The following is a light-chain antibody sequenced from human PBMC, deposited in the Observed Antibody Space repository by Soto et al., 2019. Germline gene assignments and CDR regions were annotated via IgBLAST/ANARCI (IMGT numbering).Light chain of an antibody. CDR1: QSVSSY. J-gene: IGKJ1*01. Sequence: EIVLTQSPATLSLSPGERATLSCRASQSVSSYLAWYQQKPGQAPRLLIYDASNRATGIPARFSGSGSGTDFTITISILEPEEFAVYYCQQRSNWLWTFGQGTKVEI. V-gene: IGKV3-11*01. CDR3: QQRSNWLWT. CDR2: DAS.